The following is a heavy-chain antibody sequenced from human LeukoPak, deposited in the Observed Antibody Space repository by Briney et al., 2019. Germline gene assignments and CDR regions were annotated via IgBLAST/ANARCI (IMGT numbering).Heavy chain of an antibody. Sequence: SETLSLTCTVSGGSISSYYWSWIRQPPGKGLEWIGYIYYSGSTNYNPSLKSRVTIPVDTSKNQFSLKLSSVTAADTAVYYCACHYYGSGSYYNPPDYWGQGTLVTVSS. CDR2: IYYSGST. CDR3: ACHYYGSGSYYNPPDY. J-gene: IGHJ4*02. D-gene: IGHD3-10*01. V-gene: IGHV4-59*01. CDR1: GGSISSYY.